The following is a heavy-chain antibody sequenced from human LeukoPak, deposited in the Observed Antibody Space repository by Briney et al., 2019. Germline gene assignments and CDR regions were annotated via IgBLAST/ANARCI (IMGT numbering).Heavy chain of an antibody. CDR2: IRQDESEK. CDR3: ARLSAYYYGSYFYYYMDV. D-gene: IGHD3-10*01. V-gene: IGHV3-7*01. CDR1: GFSFSSYW. Sequence: GGSLRLSCEGSGFSFSSYWMTWVRQLPGKGPEWVANIRQDESEKYFADSVKGRFTISRDNAKKSVYLHMSSLRAEDTALYYCARLSAYYYGSYFYYYMDVWGKGTTVTVSS. J-gene: IGHJ6*03.